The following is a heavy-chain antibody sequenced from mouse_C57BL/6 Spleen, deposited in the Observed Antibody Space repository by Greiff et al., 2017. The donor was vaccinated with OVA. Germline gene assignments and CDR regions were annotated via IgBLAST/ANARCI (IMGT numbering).Heavy chain of an antibody. D-gene: IGHD2-1*01. CDR1: GYTFTSYW. CDR3: ARVEVYGTLWYFDV. J-gene: IGHJ1*03. Sequence: QVQLQQPGAELVMPGASVKLSCKASGYTFTSYWMHWVKQRPGQGLEWIGEIDPSDSYTNYNQKFKGKSTLTVDKSSSTAYMQLSSLTSEDSAVYYCARVEVYGTLWYFDVWGTGTTVTVSS. V-gene: IGHV1-69*01. CDR2: IDPSDSYT.